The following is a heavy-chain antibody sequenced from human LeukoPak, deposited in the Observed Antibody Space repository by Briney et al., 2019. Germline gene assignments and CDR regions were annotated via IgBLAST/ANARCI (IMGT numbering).Heavy chain of an antibody. CDR1: GYTFTSYD. D-gene: IGHD6-6*01. CDR3: ARGIRSRPPVLYYYYYMDV. V-gene: IGHV1-8*03. Sequence: ASVRVSCKASGYTFTSYDINWVRQATGQGLEWMGWMNPNSGNTGYAQKFQGRVTITRNTSISTAYMELSSLRSGDTAVYYCARGIRSRPPVLYYYYYMDVWGKGTTVTVSS. CDR2: MNPNSGNT. J-gene: IGHJ6*03.